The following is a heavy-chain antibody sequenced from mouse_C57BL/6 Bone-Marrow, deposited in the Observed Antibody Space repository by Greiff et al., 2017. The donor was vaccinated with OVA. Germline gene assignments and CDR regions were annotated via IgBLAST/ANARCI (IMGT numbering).Heavy chain of an antibody. CDR2: INPYNGGT. CDR3: EGYGAWCDY. D-gene: IGHD1-1*02. CDR1: GYTFTDYY. V-gene: IGHV1-19*01. J-gene: IGHJ4*01. Sequence: VQLQQSGPVLVKPGASVKMSCKASGYTFTDYYMNWVKQSPGKSLEWIGGINPYNGGTSYNQKFKGKATLTVDKSSSTAYMELTSLTSEDSAVYYCEGYGAWCDYWGQGTSVTVSA.